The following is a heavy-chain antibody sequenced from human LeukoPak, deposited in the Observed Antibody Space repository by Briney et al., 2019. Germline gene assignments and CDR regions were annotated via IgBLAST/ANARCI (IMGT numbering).Heavy chain of an antibody. V-gene: IGHV3-11*04. CDR2: ISSNGSSI. CDR1: GFNFSKHY. D-gene: IGHD6-13*01. CDR3: TRGPKRSNVPA. Sequence: SPGGSLRLSCAASGFNFSKHYMTWLRQAPGKGLEWIAYISSNGSSIYYADSVKGRFTISRDNAKNTLHLQMNSLRAEDTSLYYCTRGPKRSNVPAWGQGTLVTVSS. J-gene: IGHJ4*02.